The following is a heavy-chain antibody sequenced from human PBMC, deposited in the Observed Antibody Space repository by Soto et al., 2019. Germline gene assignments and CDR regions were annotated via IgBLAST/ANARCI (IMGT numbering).Heavy chain of an antibody. CDR3: ARVGHITNYGMAV. J-gene: IGHJ6*02. Sequence: QVQLVQSGPEVKKPGSSVKVSCEASGGTFSSYPINWVRQAPGQGLEWMGGIIPFFGTSNYAQKFQGRVTINADDTTSTAYMEMRSQRSEDTAVYYCARVGHITNYGMAVWGQGTTVTVSS. CDR1: GGTFSSYP. CDR2: IIPFFGTS. V-gene: IGHV1-69*01. D-gene: IGHD1-26*01.